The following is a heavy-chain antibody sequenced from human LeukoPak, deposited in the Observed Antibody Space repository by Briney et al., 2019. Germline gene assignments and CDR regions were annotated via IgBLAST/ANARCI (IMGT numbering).Heavy chain of an antibody. Sequence: GASVKVSCKASGGTFGNYAVSWVRQAPGQGLEWMGRIIPNVDIRNYEQKFQGRVTITADESTSTVYLELTTLRSDDTAVYYCAREAYDSSGSYYFDYWGQGTLVTVSS. CDR1: GGTFGNYA. J-gene: IGHJ4*02. CDR3: AREAYDSSGSYYFDY. V-gene: IGHV1-69*04. D-gene: IGHD3-22*01. CDR2: IIPNVDIR.